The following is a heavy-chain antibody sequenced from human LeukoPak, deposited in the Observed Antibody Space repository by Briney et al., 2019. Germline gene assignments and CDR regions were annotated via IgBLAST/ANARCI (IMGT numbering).Heavy chain of an antibody. CDR3: ARDPYEGSGTYGFDY. CDR1: RFTFSTYS. D-gene: IGHD1-26*01. Sequence: GGSLRLSCAASRFTFSTYSMNWVRQAPGKGLEWISHIDDVGSIIYYADSVKGRFTISRDNAENSLHLQMNSLRDEDTAVYYCARDPYEGSGTYGFDYWGQGTLVTVSS. J-gene: IGHJ4*02. V-gene: IGHV3-48*02. CDR2: IDDVGSII.